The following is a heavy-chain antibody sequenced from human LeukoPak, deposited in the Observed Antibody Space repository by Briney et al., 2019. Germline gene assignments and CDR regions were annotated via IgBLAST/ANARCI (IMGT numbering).Heavy chain of an antibody. J-gene: IGHJ5*02. D-gene: IGHD2-2*01. V-gene: IGHV1-2*06. CDR3: TRDPTRVPAAYNWFDP. CDR1: GYTLTSYY. CDR2: INPNSGGT. Sequence: ASVKVSCKASGYTLTSYYMHWVRQAPGQGLEWMGRINPNSGGTNYAQKFQGRVTMTRDTSISTAYMELSRLRSDDTAVYYCTRDPTRVPAAYNWFDPWGQGTLVTVSS.